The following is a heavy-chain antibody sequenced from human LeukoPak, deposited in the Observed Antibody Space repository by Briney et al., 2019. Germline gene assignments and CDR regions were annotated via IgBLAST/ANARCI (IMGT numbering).Heavy chain of an antibody. CDR1: GGSINSVSYY. CDR3: ARSYLWELLGVAFDL. J-gene: IGHJ3*01. V-gene: IGHV4-61*02. Sequence: SETLSLTCTVSGGSINSVSYYWSWIRQPAGKGLEWIGRIYTSGSTDYNPSLKSRVTISVDTSKNQFSLKLSSVTAADTAVYYCARSYLWELLGVAFDLWGQGTVVTVSS. CDR2: IYTSGST. D-gene: IGHD1-26*01.